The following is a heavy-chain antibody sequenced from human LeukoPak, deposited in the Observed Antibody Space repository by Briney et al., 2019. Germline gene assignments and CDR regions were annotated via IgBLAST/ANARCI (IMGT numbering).Heavy chain of an antibody. J-gene: IGHJ4*02. D-gene: IGHD5-12*01. Sequence: PGGSLRLSCAASGFTVSSNYMSWVRQAPGRGLEWVSVIYSGGSTYYADSVKGRFTISRDNSKNTLYLQMNSLRAKDTAVYYCARETQRGGYDYWGQGTLVTVSS. CDR3: ARETQRGGYDY. CDR1: GFTVSSNY. CDR2: IYSGGST. V-gene: IGHV3-66*01.